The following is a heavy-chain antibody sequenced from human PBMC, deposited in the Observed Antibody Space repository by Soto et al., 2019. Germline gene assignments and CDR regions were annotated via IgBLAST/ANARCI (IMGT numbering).Heavy chain of an antibody. CDR1: GFTFSSYG. CDR3: ARALRYCTSTACYFAFDI. CDR2: IRDKAYGGTT. Sequence: GGSLRLSCAASGFTFSSYGMHWVRQAPGKGLEWGGLIRDKAYGGTTEYAASVKGRFTISRDDSKSIAYMQMNSLKTEDTAVYYCARALRYCTSTACYFAFDIWGQGTMVT. D-gene: IGHD2-2*01. J-gene: IGHJ3*02. V-gene: IGHV3-49*04.